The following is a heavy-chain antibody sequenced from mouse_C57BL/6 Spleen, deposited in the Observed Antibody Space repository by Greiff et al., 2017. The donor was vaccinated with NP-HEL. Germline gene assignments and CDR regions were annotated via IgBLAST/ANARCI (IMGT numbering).Heavy chain of an antibody. V-gene: IGHV1-64*01. CDR1: GYTFTSYW. CDR3: ARASYYYGSSHWYFDV. J-gene: IGHJ1*03. CDR2: IHPNSGST. D-gene: IGHD1-1*01. Sequence: QVQLQQPGAELVKPGASVKLSCKASGYTFTSYWMHWVKQRPGQGLEWIGMIHPNSGSTNYNEKFKSKATLTVDKSSSTAYRQLSSLTSEDSAVYYCARASYYYGSSHWYFDVWGTGTTVTVSS.